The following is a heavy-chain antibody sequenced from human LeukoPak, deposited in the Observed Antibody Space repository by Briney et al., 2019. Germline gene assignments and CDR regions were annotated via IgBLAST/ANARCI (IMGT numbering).Heavy chain of an antibody. Sequence: PSETLSLTCTVSGVSISNYNCCWIRDRLREGLGRMGYIFDSGSTNYNPSLKSRVTISADTSKNQFSLKLNSVPAADTAVYYCARHRGYTYGPNWYFDLWGRGTLVTVSS. CDR3: ARHRGYTYGPNWYFDL. CDR1: GVSISNYN. J-gene: IGHJ2*01. V-gene: IGHV4-59*01. D-gene: IGHD5-18*01. CDR2: IFDSGST.